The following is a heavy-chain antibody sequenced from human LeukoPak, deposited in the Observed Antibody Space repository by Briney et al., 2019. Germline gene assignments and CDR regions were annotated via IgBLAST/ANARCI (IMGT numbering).Heavy chain of an antibody. CDR1: VGSFSAYF. CDR2: IKHGGIT. J-gene: IGHJ4*01. D-gene: IGHD5-24*01. Sequence: SETLSLTCAVYVGSFSAYFWSWIGQPPGQGLAWGAQIKHGGITHNHPSLTSRITMSVDTSRNHCSLRFSSVTAADTAVYYCARIGDGYNRPPDYWGQGTTLTVSS. CDR3: ARIGDGYNRPPDY. V-gene: IGHV4-34*10.